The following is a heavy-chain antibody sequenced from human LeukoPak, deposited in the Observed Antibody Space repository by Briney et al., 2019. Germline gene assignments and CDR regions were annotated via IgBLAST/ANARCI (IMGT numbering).Heavy chain of an antibody. CDR1: GYTFTSYA. CDR3: ARGGSFVDGSGYAINAFDI. Sequence: ASVKVSCKASGYTFTSYAMNWVRQAPGQGLEWMGWINTNTGNPTYAQGFTGRFVFSLDTSVSTAYLQISSLKAEDTAVYYCARGGSFVDGSGYAINAFDIWGQGTMVTVSS. D-gene: IGHD3-22*01. J-gene: IGHJ3*02. V-gene: IGHV7-4-1*02. CDR2: INTNTGNP.